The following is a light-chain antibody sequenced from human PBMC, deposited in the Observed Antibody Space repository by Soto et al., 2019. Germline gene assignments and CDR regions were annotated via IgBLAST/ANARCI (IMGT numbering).Light chain of an antibody. CDR3: MQALQTPWT. CDR1: QXLLHSNGYNY. J-gene: IGKJ1*01. Sequence: DVVMTHSRLSLPVTPGEPASISCRSSQXLLHSNGYNYLDWYLQKPGQSPQLLIYLGSNRSSGVPDRFNGSGSGTDFTLKISRVEAEDVGVYYCMQALQTPWTFGQGTKVDIK. CDR2: LGS. V-gene: IGKV2-28*01.